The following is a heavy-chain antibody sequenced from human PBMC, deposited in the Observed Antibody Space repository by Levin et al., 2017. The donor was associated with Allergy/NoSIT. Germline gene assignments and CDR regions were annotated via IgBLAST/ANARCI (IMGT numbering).Heavy chain of an antibody. CDR2: IYYSGST. CDR3: AGSGPRGLAAAGWGWFDP. J-gene: IGHJ5*02. Sequence: PSETLSLTCTVSGGSISSSSYYWGWIRQPPGKGLEWIGSIYYSGSTYYNPSLKSRVTISVDTSKNQFSLQLSSVTAADTAVYYCAGSGPRGLAAAGWGWFDPWGQGTLVTVSA. V-gene: IGHV4-39*01. D-gene: IGHD6-13*01. CDR1: GGSISSSSYY.